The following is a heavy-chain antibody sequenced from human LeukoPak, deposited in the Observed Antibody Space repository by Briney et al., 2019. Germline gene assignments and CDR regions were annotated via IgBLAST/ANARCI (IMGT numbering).Heavy chain of an antibody. D-gene: IGHD6-13*01. CDR1: GYTFTSYA. V-gene: IGHV1-18*04. CDR2: ISAYNGNT. Sequence: ASVKVSCKASGYTFTSYAIHWVRQAPGQGLEWMGWISAYNGNTNYAQKLQGRVTMTTDTSTSTAYMELRSLRSDDTAVYYCARAIAGAEGLPYYYYGMDVWGQGTTVTVSS. J-gene: IGHJ6*02. CDR3: ARAIAGAEGLPYYYYGMDV.